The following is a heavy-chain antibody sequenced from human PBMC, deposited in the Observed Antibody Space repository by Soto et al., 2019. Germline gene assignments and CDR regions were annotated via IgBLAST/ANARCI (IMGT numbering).Heavy chain of an antibody. D-gene: IGHD2-15*01. CDR3: ATETLGYCSGGSCYPYAFDI. J-gene: IGHJ3*02. Sequence: ASVKVSCKVSGYTLTELSMHWVRQAPRKGLEWMGGFDPEDGETIYAQKFQGRVTMTEDTSTDTAYMELSSLRSEDTAVYYCATETLGYCSGGSCYPYAFDIWGQGTMVTVSS. CDR1: GYTLTELS. CDR2: FDPEDGET. V-gene: IGHV1-24*01.